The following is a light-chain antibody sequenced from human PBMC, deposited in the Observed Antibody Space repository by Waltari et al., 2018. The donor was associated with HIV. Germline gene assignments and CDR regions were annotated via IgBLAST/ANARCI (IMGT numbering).Light chain of an antibody. V-gene: IGLV1-40*01. CDR3: QSHDSSLSGYV. J-gene: IGLJ1*01. CDR1: SSNIGAGYH. Sequence: QSVLTQPPSVSGAPGQRVTISCTGSSSNIGAGYHVHWYQQLPGTAPKLLIYGNSNRPSVVPDRVSGSKSGTSASLAITGLQAEDEADDYCQSHDSSLSGYVFGTGTKVTVL. CDR2: GNS.